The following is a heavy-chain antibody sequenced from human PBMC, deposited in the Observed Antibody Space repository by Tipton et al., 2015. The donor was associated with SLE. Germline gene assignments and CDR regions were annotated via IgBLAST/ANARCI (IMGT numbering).Heavy chain of an antibody. CDR1: GGSFTGNY. V-gene: IGHV4-34*01. J-gene: IGHJ3*02. CDR2: INHGGNT. Sequence: TLSLTCAVYGGSFTGNYWSWIRQPPGKGLEWIGEINHGGNTNYNASLKSRVAISVDMSKNQFSLKLSSVTAADTAVYYCARPVLAWSDAFDIWGQGTMVTVSS. CDR3: ARPVLAWSDAFDI. D-gene: IGHD2-15*01.